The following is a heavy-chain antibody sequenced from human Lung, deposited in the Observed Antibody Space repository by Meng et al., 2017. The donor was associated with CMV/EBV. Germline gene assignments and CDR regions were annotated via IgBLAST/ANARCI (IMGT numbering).Heavy chain of an antibody. V-gene: IGHV4-39*07. CDR1: GGFISSRNY. CDR3: AREQVVVEPAPGRDGLGV. CDR2: VFHDGTT. D-gene: IGHD2-15*01. J-gene: IGHJ6*02. Sequence: GSLRLSCTVSGGFISSRNYWGWIRQAPGKGLEWIGSVFHDGTTYYNPSLRSRVSTSVGTSKTQFSLRLTSVTAADTAVYYCAREQVVVEPAPGRDGLGVWGQGTTVTVSS.